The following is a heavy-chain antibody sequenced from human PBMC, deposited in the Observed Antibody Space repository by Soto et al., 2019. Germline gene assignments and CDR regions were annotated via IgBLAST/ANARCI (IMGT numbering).Heavy chain of an antibody. CDR1: GGSISSETW. CDR3: ARVAPALDY. V-gene: IGHV4-4*02. CDR2: IFRTGST. Sequence: QVQLQESGPGLVKPSETLSLTCAVSGGSISSETWWSWVRQPPGKGLEWIGEIFRTGSTNYNPSLKSRVTISLDKSKNQFSLKLRSVTAADTAVYYCARVAPALDYWGQGTLVTVSS. J-gene: IGHJ4*02.